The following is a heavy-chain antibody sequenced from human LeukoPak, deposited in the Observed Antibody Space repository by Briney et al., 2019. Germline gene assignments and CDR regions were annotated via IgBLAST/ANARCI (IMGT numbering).Heavy chain of an antibody. CDR3: ARITYYYDSSPGSFDY. Sequence: PSETLSLTCIVSGGSISSYYWTWMRQPPGKGLEWIGYIYYSGSTNDNPSLKSRVTISVDTSKNQFSLNLSSVTAADTAVYYCARITYYYDSSPGSFDYWGQGTLVTVSS. D-gene: IGHD3-22*01. CDR1: GGSISSYY. J-gene: IGHJ4*02. V-gene: IGHV4-59*01. CDR2: IYYSGST.